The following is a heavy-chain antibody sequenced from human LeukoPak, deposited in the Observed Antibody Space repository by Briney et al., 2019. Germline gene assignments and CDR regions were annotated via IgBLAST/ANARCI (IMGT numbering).Heavy chain of an antibody. D-gene: IGHD2-15*01. CDR1: GFTFSSYG. V-gene: IGHV3-33*06. Sequence: GGSLRLSCAASGFTFSSYGMHWVRQAPGKGLEWVAVIWYDGSNKYYADSVKGRFTISRDNSKNTLYLQMNSLRAEDTAVYYCAKDLSVATISSPDYWGQGTLVTVSS. J-gene: IGHJ4*02. CDR2: IWYDGSNK. CDR3: AKDLSVATISSPDY.